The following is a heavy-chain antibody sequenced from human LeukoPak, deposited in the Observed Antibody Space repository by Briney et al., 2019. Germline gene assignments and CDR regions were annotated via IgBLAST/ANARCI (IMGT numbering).Heavy chain of an antibody. D-gene: IGHD1-26*01. CDR3: ARHQRGGSSSPLFYFDY. J-gene: IGHJ4*02. V-gene: IGHV3-33*01. CDR2: IWFDGTNK. Sequence: GRSLRLSCVASGFTFSSYGIHWVRQAPGKGLEWVAVIWFDGTNKYYADSVKGRFTISRDNSKNTLYLQVNSLRAEDTAVYYCARHQRGGSSSPLFYFDYWGQGTLVTVSS. CDR1: GFTFSSYG.